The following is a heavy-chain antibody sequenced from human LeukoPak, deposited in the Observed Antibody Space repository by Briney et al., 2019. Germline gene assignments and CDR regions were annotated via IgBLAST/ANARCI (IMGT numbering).Heavy chain of an antibody. CDR1: GFTFSSYA. CDR3: ARDRYSGYDYLYYYYYYGMDV. D-gene: IGHD5-12*01. Sequence: GGSLRLSCAASGFTFSSYAMHWVRQAPGKGLEWVAVISYDGSNKYYADSVKGRFTISRDNSKNTLYLQMNSLRAEDTAVYYCARDRYSGYDYLYYYYYYGMDVWGQGTTVTVSS. J-gene: IGHJ6*02. V-gene: IGHV3-30*04. CDR2: ISYDGSNK.